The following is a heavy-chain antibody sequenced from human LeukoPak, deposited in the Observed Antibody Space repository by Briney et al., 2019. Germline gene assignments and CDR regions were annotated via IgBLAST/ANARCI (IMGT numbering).Heavy chain of an antibody. Sequence: PGGSLRLSCAASGFTFSSYAMSWVRQAPGKGLEWVSAISGSGGSTYYADSVKGRFTISRDNSKNTLYLQMNSLRAKDTAVYYCAKFSGYGGLYWDYWGQGTLVTVSS. V-gene: IGHV3-23*01. J-gene: IGHJ4*02. CDR1: GFTFSSYA. CDR3: AKFSGYGGLYWDY. CDR2: ISGSGGST. D-gene: IGHD5-12*01.